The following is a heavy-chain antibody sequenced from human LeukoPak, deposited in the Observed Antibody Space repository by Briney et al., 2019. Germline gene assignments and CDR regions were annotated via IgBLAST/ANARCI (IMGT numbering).Heavy chain of an antibody. Sequence: GGSLRLSCAASGFSLSAYWMTWVRQAPGKGLEWVANINRDGSQKNHVDSVKGRFTISRDNSKNTLYLQMNSLRAEDTAVYYCARGTFGELLDYWGQGTLVTVSS. J-gene: IGHJ4*02. CDR2: INRDGSQK. CDR3: ARGTFGELLDY. V-gene: IGHV3-7*01. D-gene: IGHD3-10*01. CDR1: GFSLSAYW.